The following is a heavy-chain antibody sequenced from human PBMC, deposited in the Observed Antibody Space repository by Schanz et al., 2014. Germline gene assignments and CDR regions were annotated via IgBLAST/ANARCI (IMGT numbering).Heavy chain of an antibody. CDR2: LTEGGGGT. CDR1: EFSFSSFG. V-gene: IGHV3-23*04. Sequence: EVQLVESGGGVVRPGGSLRLSCAASEFSFSSFGMNWVRQAPGKGLEWVSGLTEGGGGTYYTDAVKGRFTISRDNAKNSLYLQMNSLRAEDTAVYYCARSRGFDSIFDFWGRGTLXTVSS. J-gene: IGHJ4*02. D-gene: IGHD5-12*01. CDR3: ARSRGFDSIFDF.